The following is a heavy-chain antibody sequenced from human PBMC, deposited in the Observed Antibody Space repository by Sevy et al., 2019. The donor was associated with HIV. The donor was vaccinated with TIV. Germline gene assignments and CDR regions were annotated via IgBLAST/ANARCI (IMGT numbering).Heavy chain of an antibody. CDR3: ARRYTSGWSNPDWYFDL. V-gene: IGHV3-11*01. CDR2: ISSSGKTK. D-gene: IGHD6-19*01. Sequence: GGSLRLSCAASGFTFSDYYMSWMRQAPGKGLEWVSYISSSGKTKYYEDSVKGRFTISRDNAKNSLYLQMNSLRAEDTAVYYCARRYTSGWSNPDWYFDLWGRGTLVTVSS. J-gene: IGHJ2*01. CDR1: GFTFSDYY.